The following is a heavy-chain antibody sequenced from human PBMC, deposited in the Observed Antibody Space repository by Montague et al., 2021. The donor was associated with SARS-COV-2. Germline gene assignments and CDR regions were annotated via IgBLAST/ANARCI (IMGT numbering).Heavy chain of an antibody. V-gene: IGHV3-30-3*01. D-gene: IGHD2-21*02. CDR3: ARNFVVASAMGGFYYHNMDV. CDR1: GFTFSSYA. CDR2: ISYDGSKK. J-gene: IGHJ6*02. Sequence: SLRLSCAASGFTFSSYAIHWVRQAPGKGLEWVAVISYDGSKKYYIDSVKGRFTISRDNSKNTLYLQMISLRAEDTAVYYCARNFVVASAMGGFYYHNMDVWGQGTTVTVSS.